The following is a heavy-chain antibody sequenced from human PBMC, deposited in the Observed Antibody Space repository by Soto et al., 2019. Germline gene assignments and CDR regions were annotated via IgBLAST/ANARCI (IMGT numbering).Heavy chain of an antibody. CDR2: IYHSGST. V-gene: IGHV4-30-2*01. CDR1: GGSISSGGYS. J-gene: IGHJ5*02. Sequence: QLQLQASGSGLVKPSQTLSLTCAVSGGSISSGGYSWSWIRQPPGKGLEWIGYIYHSGSTYYNPALKSRVTISVDRSKNQFSLKLSSVTAADTAVYYCASVPGPWGQGTLVTVSS. CDR3: ASVPGP. D-gene: IGHD2-2*01.